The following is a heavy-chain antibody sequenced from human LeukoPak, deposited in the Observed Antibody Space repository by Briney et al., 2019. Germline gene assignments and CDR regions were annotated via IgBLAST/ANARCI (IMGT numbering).Heavy chain of an antibody. V-gene: IGHV3-30*04. CDR2: ISYDGSAK. Sequence: GGSLRLSCVACGFNFRTHAMHWLRQAPGKGLEWVALISYDGSAKYYADSVQGRFTISRDDSKNTLYLQMHSLRPEGTAVYYCTRDGGWVDVWLPGGYWGQGTLVTVSA. J-gene: IGHJ1*01. CDR1: GFNFRTHA. D-gene: IGHD5-18*01. CDR3: TRDGGWVDVWLPGGY.